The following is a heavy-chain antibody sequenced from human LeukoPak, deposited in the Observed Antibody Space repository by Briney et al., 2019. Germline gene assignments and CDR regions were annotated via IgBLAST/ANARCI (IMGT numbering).Heavy chain of an antibody. CDR1: GFSFSSYA. J-gene: IGHJ4*02. Sequence: GGSLRLSCAASGFSFSSYAMSWVRQAPGKGLEWVSIISGSCGNTYYADSVKGRFTISRDNSKNTLFLQMNSLRGEDTAVYYCAKDLPPPSYGALDFWGQGTLVTVSS. V-gene: IGHV3-23*01. CDR2: ISGSCGNT. CDR3: AKDLPPPSYGALDF. D-gene: IGHD4-17*01.